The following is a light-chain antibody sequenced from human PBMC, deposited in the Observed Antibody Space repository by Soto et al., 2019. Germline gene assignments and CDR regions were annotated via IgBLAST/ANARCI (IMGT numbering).Light chain of an antibody. CDR1: SSNIGSNT. CDR3: AAWDDSLNGPV. J-gene: IGLJ1*01. Sequence: QSALTQPPSASGTPGQWVTISCSGSSSNIGSNTVNWYQQLQGTTPKLLIYSNNHRPSGVPDRFSGSKSSTAAALAISGPQSQDEADYYCAAWDDSLNGPVFGTGTKLTVL. CDR2: SNN. V-gene: IGLV1-44*01.